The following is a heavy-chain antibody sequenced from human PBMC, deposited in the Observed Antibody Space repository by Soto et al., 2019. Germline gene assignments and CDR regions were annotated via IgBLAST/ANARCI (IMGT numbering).Heavy chain of an antibody. V-gene: IGHV3-33*01. Sequence: PGGSLRLSCAASGFTFSSYGMHWVRQAPDKGLEWVAVIWYDGSNKYYADSVKGRFTISRDNSKNTLYLQMNSLRAEDTAVYYCARDLAQWLVHHYLDYWGQGTLVTVSS. CDR2: IWYDGSNK. J-gene: IGHJ4*02. CDR1: GFTFSSYG. CDR3: ARDLAQWLVHHYLDY. D-gene: IGHD6-19*01.